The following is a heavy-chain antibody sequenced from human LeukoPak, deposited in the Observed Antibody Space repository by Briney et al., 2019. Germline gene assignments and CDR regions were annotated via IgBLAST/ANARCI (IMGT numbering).Heavy chain of an antibody. V-gene: IGHV3-74*01. CDR3: ARVLSYSSTWVYNYYGMDV. Sequence: GGSLRLSCAASGFTFSSDWMHWVRQAPGRGLVWVSRINSDGTFTSYADSVKGRFTISRDNAKNTLYLQMNSLRAEDTAVYYCARVLSYSSTWVYNYYGMDVWGQGTTVTVSS. CDR1: GFTFSSDW. J-gene: IGHJ6*02. CDR2: INSDGTFT. D-gene: IGHD6-13*01.